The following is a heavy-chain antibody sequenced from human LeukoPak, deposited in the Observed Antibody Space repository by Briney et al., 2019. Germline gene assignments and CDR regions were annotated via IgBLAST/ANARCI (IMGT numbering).Heavy chain of an antibody. D-gene: IGHD1-26*01. CDR2: ISSSSSYV. V-gene: IGHV3-21*01. Sequence: GGSLRLSCAASGFTFSSYSMNWVRQAPGKGLEWVSSISSSSSYVYYADSVKGRFTISRDNAKNSLYLQMNSLRAEDTAVYYCAREMGGAFDIWGQGTMVTVSS. J-gene: IGHJ3*02. CDR3: AREMGGAFDI. CDR1: GFTFSSYS.